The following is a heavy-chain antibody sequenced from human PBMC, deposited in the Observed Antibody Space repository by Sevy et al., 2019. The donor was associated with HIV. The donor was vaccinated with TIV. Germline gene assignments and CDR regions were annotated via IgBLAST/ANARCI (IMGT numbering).Heavy chain of an antibody. J-gene: IGHJ4*02. CDR1: GFTFSNAW. Sequence: GGSLRLSCAASGFTFSNAWMNWVRQAPGKGLEWVGLIKSKPDGGTTDYAAPVKGRFTISRDDSRGTVYLQMNSLKTDDTAVFYCATGGYYFDYWGQGTPVTVSS. CDR2: IKSKPDGGTT. CDR3: ATGGYYFDY. V-gene: IGHV3-15*01. D-gene: IGHD6-13*01.